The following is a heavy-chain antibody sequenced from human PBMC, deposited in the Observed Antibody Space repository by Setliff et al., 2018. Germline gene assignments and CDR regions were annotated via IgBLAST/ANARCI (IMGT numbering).Heavy chain of an antibody. V-gene: IGHV4-39*01. CDR2: MYYSGST. J-gene: IGHJ4*01. Sequence: PSETLSLTCSVSGGSISSGSYYWGWIRQSPGKGLEWIGSMYYSGSTYYNPSLKGRVTLSVDTTKNQFSLKLTSMTAADTAVYFCARHLLVQGTYHFDYWGHGSQVTVSS. CDR1: GGSISSGSYY. CDR3: ARHLLVQGTYHFDY. D-gene: IGHD3-10*01.